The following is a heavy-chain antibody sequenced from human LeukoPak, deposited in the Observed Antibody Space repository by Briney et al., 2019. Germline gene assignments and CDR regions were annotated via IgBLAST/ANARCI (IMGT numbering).Heavy chain of an antibody. J-gene: IGHJ3*02. CDR1: GGSISSYF. Sequence: PSETLSLTCTVSGGSISSYFWNWIRQPPGKGLEWIGYFYYSGSTNYNPSLKSRVTISVDTSKNQFSLKLSSVTAADTAVYYCAGGFSVRGGAFDIWGQGTMVTVS. CDR2: FYYSGST. V-gene: IGHV4-59*01. CDR3: AGGFSVRGGAFDI. D-gene: IGHD4-23*01.